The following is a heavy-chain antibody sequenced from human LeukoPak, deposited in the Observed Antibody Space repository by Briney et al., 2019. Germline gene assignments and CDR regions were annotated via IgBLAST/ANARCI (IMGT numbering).Heavy chain of an antibody. CDR2: VFHGGIT. J-gene: IGHJ4*02. Sequence: PSETLSLTCTVSGFPISRYYWAWIRQPPGKGLEWIGSVFHGGITYYNPSFNSRGTMSLDTSKNQFSLKLNSVTAADTAVYYCARTYTAINYLDYWGQGALVTVSS. D-gene: IGHD2-2*02. CDR1: GFPISRYY. V-gene: IGHV4-38-2*02. CDR3: ARTYTAINYLDY.